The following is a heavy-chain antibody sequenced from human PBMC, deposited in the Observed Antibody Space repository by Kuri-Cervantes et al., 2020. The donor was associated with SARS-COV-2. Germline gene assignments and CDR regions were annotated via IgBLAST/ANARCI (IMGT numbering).Heavy chain of an antibody. Sequence: ESLKISCTVSGGSISSYYWSWIRQPPGKGLEWIGYIYYSGSTNYNPSLKSRVTISVDTSKNQFSLKLSSVTAADTAVYYCAREQGPMRTFDYWGQGTQVTVSS. V-gene: IGHV4-59*01. CDR2: IYYSGST. D-gene: IGHD3/OR15-3a*01. J-gene: IGHJ4*02. CDR1: GGSISSYY. CDR3: AREQGPMRTFDY.